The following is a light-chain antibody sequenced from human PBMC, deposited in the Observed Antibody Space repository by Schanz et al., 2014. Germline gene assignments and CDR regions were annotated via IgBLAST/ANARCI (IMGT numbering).Light chain of an antibody. CDR3: SSYAGSSTVV. CDR1: SSDVGRYNY. CDR2: DVN. J-gene: IGLJ2*01. Sequence: QSALTQPASVSGSPGQSVTMSCTGTSSDVGRYNYVSWYQQHPGKAPKLMIFDVNKRPSGVSDRFSGSKSANTASLTISGLQAEDEAHYYCSSYAGSSTVVFGGGTKLTVL. V-gene: IGLV2-14*03.